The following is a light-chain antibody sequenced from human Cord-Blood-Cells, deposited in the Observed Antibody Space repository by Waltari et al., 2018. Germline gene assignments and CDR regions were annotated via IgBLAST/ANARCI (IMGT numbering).Light chain of an antibody. V-gene: IGLV2-14*01. Sequence: QSALTQPASVSGSPGQSITISCSGTSSDVGGYNYVACYQQHPGKAPKLMIYDVSKRRSGVSNRFSGSKSGNTASLTFSGLQAEDEADYYCSSYTSSSTWVFGGGTKLTVL. J-gene: IGLJ3*02. CDR2: DVS. CDR3: SSYTSSSTWV. CDR1: SSDVGGYNY.